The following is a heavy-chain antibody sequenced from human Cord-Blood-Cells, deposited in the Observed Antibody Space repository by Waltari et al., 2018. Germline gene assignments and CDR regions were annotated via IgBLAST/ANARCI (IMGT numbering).Heavy chain of an antibody. V-gene: IGHV1-3*01. Sequence: QVQLVQSGAEVKKPGASVKVSCKASGYTFTSYAMHWVRQAPGQRLEWMGWINAGNGNTKYSQKFQGRVTITRDTSAGTAYMELSSLRSEDTAVYYCAREAGPYSGSYYFDYWGQGTLVTVSS. CDR2: INAGNGNT. CDR1: GYTFTSYA. D-gene: IGHD1-26*01. J-gene: IGHJ4*02. CDR3: AREAGPYSGSYYFDY.